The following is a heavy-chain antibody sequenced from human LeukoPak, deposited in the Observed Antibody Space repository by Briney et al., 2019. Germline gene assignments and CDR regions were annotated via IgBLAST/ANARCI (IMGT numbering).Heavy chain of an antibody. CDR1: GGSISSYY. D-gene: IGHD1-26*01. J-gene: IGHJ4*02. V-gene: IGHV4-59*01. CDR2: IYYSGST. CDR3: ARSRGSEYSGSYILGY. Sequence: SETLSLTCTVSGGSISSYYWSWIRQPPGKGLEWIGYIYYSGSTNYNPSLKSRVTISVDTSKNQFSLKLSSVTAADTAVYYCARSRGSEYSGSYILGYWGQGTLVTVFS.